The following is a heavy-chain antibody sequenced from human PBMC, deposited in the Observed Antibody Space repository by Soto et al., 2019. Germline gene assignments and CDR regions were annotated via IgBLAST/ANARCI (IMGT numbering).Heavy chain of an antibody. J-gene: IGHJ4*02. V-gene: IGHV3-30*18. D-gene: IGHD3-22*01. CDR3: AKETWRLREMNY. CDR1: GFTFSSYG. CDR2: ISYDGSNK. Sequence: QVQLVESGGGVVQPGRSLRLSCAASGFTFSSYGMHWVRQAPGKGLEWVAVISYDGSNKYYADSVKGRFTISRDNSKNTLYLQMNSLRAQDTAVYYCAKETWRLREMNYWGQGTLVTVSS.